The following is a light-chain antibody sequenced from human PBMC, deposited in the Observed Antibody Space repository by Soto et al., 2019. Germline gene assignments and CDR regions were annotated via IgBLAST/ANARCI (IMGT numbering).Light chain of an antibody. J-gene: IGKJ2*01. Sequence: EIVMTQSPATLSVSPGERATLSCRASQSVSSNLAWYQQKPGQAPRLLIYGASTRATGIPARISGSGSGTEFPLTISSLQSEDFAIYYCQQYDDWPPSYTFGQGTKLEI. CDR3: QQYDDWPPSYT. CDR1: QSVSSN. CDR2: GAS. V-gene: IGKV3-15*01.